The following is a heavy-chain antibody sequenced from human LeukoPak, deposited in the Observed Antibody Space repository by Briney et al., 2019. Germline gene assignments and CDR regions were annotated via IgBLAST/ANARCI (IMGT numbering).Heavy chain of an antibody. CDR3: AKCVVVVAATAPFDY. J-gene: IGHJ4*02. V-gene: IGHV1-46*01. Sequence: ASVNVSCKASGYTFTSYYMHWVRQAPGQGLEGMGIINPSGCSTSYPQKFQGRVTMTSDTSTSTVYMQLSSLRSEDTAVYYCAKCVVVVAATAPFDYWGQGALGTVSS. CDR2: INPSGCST. CDR1: GYTFTSYY. D-gene: IGHD2-15*01.